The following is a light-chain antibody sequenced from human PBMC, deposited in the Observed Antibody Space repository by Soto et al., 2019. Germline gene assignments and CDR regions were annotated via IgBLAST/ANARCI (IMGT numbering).Light chain of an antibody. J-gene: IGKJ2*01. CDR2: GAS. V-gene: IGKV3-20*01. CDR3: HQFGRSPLAFT. Sequence: ESMLTQSPGTLSLSPGERATLSCRASQSVSTRYLAWYQQKPGQAPRLLIYGASIRAAGIPDRFSGSGSGTEFTLIISRLEPADFAVYYCHQFGRSPLAFTFGQGTKLEI. CDR1: QSVSTRY.